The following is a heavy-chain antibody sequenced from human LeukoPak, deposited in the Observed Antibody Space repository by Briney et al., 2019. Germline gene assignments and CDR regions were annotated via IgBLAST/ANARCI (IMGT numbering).Heavy chain of an antibody. D-gene: IGHD3-22*01. Sequence: SVKVSCKASGGTLSSYAISWVRQAPGQGLEWMGRIIPILGIANYAQKFQGRVTITADKSTSTAYMELSSLRSEDTAVYYCARVSSSGYYYSYFQHWGQGTLVTVSS. CDR3: ARVSSSGYYYSYFQH. V-gene: IGHV1-69*04. CDR2: IIPILGIA. J-gene: IGHJ1*01. CDR1: GGTLSSYA.